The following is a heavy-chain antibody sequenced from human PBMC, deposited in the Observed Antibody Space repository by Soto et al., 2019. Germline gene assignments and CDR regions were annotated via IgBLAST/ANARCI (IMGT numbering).Heavy chain of an antibody. D-gene: IGHD3-10*01. Sequence: GGSLRLSCVASGFSFKDYGMHWVRQAPGKGLEWVAGVSVDGGWKKDYADSVRGRFTISRDDSQSTLYLQMNSLRPEDTAVYYCADDFGSGSHPFSEYFLRWGQGTLVTVSS. CDR2: VSVDGGWKK. CDR3: ADDFGSGSHPFSEYFLR. J-gene: IGHJ1*01. V-gene: IGHV3-30*18. CDR1: GFSFKDYG.